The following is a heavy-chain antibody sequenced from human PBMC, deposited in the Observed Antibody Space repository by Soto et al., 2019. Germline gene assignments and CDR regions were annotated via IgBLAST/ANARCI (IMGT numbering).Heavy chain of an antibody. D-gene: IGHD5-12*01. V-gene: IGHV4-59*08. CDR3: ARWPYSGYDQAPAWFDY. CDR1: GGSISSYY. Sequence: SETLSLTCTVSGGSISSYYWSWIRQPPGKGLEWIGYIYYSGSTNYNPSLKSRVTISVDTSKNQFSLKLSSVTAADTAVYYCARWPYSGYDQAPAWFDYWGQGTLVTVSS. J-gene: IGHJ4*02. CDR2: IYYSGST.